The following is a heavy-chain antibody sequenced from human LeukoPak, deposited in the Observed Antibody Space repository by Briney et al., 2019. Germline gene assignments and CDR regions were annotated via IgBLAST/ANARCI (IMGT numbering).Heavy chain of an antibody. CDR3: AHSPYSTKWLFFDY. Sequence: SGPTLVQPTQTLTLTCTFSGFSLSTSGVGVGWIRQPPGEALYWLALIYWNDDVPYSPSLRSRLPITKDTSKNQVVLTMTNMDPVDTSTYYCAHSPYSTKWLFFDYWGQGTLVTVSS. D-gene: IGHD3-22*01. CDR1: GFSLSTSGVG. V-gene: IGHV2-5*01. CDR2: IYWNDDV. J-gene: IGHJ4*02.